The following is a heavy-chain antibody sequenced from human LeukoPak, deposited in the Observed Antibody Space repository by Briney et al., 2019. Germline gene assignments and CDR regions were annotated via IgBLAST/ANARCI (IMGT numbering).Heavy chain of an antibody. CDR2: IWYDGSKQ. J-gene: IGHJ4*02. Sequence: PGRSLRLSCAASGFNFKNYGMHWVRQAPEKGLEWAAVIWYDGSKQYYADSVKGRFTISRDNSKNMLYLQISSLRVEDTAVYYCARDIRSSYFDCWGQGTLVTVSS. CDR1: GFNFKNYG. CDR3: ARDIRSSYFDC. D-gene: IGHD6-19*01. V-gene: IGHV3-33*01.